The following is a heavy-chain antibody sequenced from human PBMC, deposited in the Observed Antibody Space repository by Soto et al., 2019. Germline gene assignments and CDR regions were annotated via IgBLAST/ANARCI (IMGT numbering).Heavy chain of an antibody. Sequence: SETLSLTCTGSGDSITSNSYFWAWIRQPPGKGLEWIGSIYYSGTTYYNPSLKSRVTISVDRSKNQFSLKLTSVTAADTAVYYCARTYSSSWSPFDYWAQRTQVTVSS. D-gene: IGHD6-13*01. CDR1: GDSITSNSYF. CDR3: ARTYSSSWSPFDY. CDR2: IYYSGTT. V-gene: IGHV4-39*01. J-gene: IGHJ4*02.